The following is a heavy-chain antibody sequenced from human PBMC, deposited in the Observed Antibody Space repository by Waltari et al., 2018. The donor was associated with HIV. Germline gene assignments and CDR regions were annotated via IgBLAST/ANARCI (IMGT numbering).Heavy chain of an antibody. J-gene: IGHJ4*02. Sequence: EVQLVESGGGLVQPGGSLRLSCAASGFTFSSYWMSWVRQAPGKGLEWVANIKQDGSEKYYVDSVKGRFTISRDNAKNSLYLQMNSLRAEDTAVYYCARDSSGWYGYYGDYWGQGTLVTVSS. V-gene: IGHV3-7*01. CDR3: ARDSSGWYGYYGDY. CDR1: GFTFSSYW. D-gene: IGHD6-19*01. CDR2: IKQDGSEK.